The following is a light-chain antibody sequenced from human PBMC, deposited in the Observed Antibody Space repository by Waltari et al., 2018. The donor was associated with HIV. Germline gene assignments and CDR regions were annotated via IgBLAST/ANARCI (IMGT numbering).Light chain of an antibody. CDR1: NSDVGRYNY. J-gene: IGLJ1*01. CDR2: DVS. Sequence: QSALTQPRSVSGSLGQSVTISCTGTNSDVGRYNYVSWFQQHPGKAPKLMFYDVSKRPSGVPDRVSGSKSGNTASLTISGLQAEDEADYYCCSYAGSIPFVFGSGTKLTVL. CDR3: CSYAGSIPFV. V-gene: IGLV2-11*01.